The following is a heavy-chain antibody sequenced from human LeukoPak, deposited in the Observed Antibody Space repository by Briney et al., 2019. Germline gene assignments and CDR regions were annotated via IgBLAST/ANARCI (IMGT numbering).Heavy chain of an antibody. CDR3: ARVRRAYCGGDCYFLAGPYFDY. CDR1: GYTFTSYG. V-gene: IGHV1-18*01. Sequence: GASVKVSCKASGYTFTSYGISWVRQAPGQGLEWMGWISAYNGNTNYAQKLQGRVTMTTDTSTSTAYIELRSLRSDDTAVYYCARVRRAYCGGDCYFLAGPYFDYWGQGTLVTVSS. J-gene: IGHJ4*02. CDR2: ISAYNGNT. D-gene: IGHD2-21*02.